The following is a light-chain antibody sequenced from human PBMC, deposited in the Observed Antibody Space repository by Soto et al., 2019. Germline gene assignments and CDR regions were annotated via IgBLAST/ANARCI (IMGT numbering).Light chain of an antibody. J-gene: IGLJ1*01. CDR1: SSDVGFYNY. V-gene: IGLV2-8*01. CDR3: SSYSGTNNFV. Sequence: QSALTQPPSASGSPGQSVTISCTGTSSDVGFYNYVSWYQQHPGKAPKLIISEVSQRPSGVPDRFSGSKSGNTASLTVAGLKAEDEADYYCSSYSGTNNFVFVTGTKLTVL. CDR2: EVS.